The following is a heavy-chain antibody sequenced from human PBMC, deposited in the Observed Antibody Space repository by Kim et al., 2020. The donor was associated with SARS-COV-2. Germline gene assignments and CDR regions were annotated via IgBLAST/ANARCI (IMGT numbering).Heavy chain of an antibody. J-gene: IGHJ6*02. CDR1: GGSFSGYY. V-gene: IGHV4-34*01. D-gene: IGHD3-16*01. CDR3: ARGHAYYDYVWGSYTKTYYYYGMDV. CDR2: INHSGST. Sequence: SETLSHTCAVYGGSFSGYYWSWIRQPPGKGLEWIGEINHSGSTNYNPSLKSRVTISVDTSKNQFSLKLSSVTAADTAVYYCARGHAYYDYVWGSYTKTYYYYGMDVWGQGTTVTVSS.